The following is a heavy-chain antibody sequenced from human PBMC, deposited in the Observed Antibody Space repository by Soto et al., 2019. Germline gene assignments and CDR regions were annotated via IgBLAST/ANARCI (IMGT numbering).Heavy chain of an antibody. CDR2: IYHSGST. J-gene: IGHJ4*02. CDR1: SGSISTANW. CDR3: ARRGGGVVLAATTPFDY. V-gene: IGHV4-4*02. D-gene: IGHD2-15*01. Sequence: QAPLQESGPRLVRPSGTLSLTCTVSSGSISTANWWSWVRQPPGRGLEWIGEIYHSGSTNYNLSLKSRVTLSVDKSKNQFSLRLRSVTAADTATYYCARRGGGVVLAATTPFDYWGQGTLVTVSS.